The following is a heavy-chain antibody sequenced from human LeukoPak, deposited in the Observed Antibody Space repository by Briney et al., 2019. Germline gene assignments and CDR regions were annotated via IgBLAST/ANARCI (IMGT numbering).Heavy chain of an antibody. CDR3: ASADPPKGAPDY. J-gene: IGHJ4*02. D-gene: IGHD1-26*01. CDR2: IKQDGSEK. V-gene: IGHV3-7*01. CDR1: GFTFSSYW. Sequence: GSLRLSCAASGFTFSSYWMSWVRQAPGKGLEWVANIKQDGSEKYYVDSVKGGFTISRDNAKNSLYLQMNSLRAEDTAVYYCASADPPKGAPDYWGQGTLVTVSS.